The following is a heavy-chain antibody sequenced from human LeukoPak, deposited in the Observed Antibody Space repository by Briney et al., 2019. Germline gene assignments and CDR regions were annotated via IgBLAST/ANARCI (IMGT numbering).Heavy chain of an antibody. D-gene: IGHD3-22*01. V-gene: IGHV2-5*02. CDR3: AHRSTYYYDSSGYWYY. J-gene: IGHJ4*02. Sequence: SGPTLVNPTQTLTLTCTFSGFSLSTSGVGVGWIRQPPGKALEWLALIYWDDVKRCSPSLKSRLTITKDTSKNQVVLTMTNMDPVDTATYYCAHRSTYYYDSSGYWYYWGQGTLVTVSS. CDR2: IYWDDVK. CDR1: GFSLSTSGVG.